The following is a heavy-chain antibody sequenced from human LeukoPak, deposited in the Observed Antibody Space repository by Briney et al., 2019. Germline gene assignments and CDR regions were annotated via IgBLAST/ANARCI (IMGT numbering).Heavy chain of an antibody. D-gene: IGHD3-10*01. CDR1: GGTFSSYA. J-gene: IGHJ6*04. V-gene: IGHV1-69*13. CDR3: ATIHPYGSGSYYNVYGMDV. Sequence: SVKVSCKASGGTFSSYAISWVRQAPGQGLEWMGGIIPIFGTANYAQKFQGRVTITADESTSTAYMELNSLRSEDTAVYYCATIHPYGSGSYYNVYGMDVWGKGTTVTVSS. CDR2: IIPIFGTA.